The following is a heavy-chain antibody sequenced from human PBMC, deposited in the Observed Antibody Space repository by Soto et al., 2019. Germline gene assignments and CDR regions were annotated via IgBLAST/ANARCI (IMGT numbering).Heavy chain of an antibody. D-gene: IGHD5-12*01. Sequence: PSETLSLTCTVSGGSISSGGYYWSWIRQHPGKGLEWIGYIYYSGSTYYNPSLKSRVTISVDTSKNQFSLKLSSVTAADTAVYYCARMTPDRIRVVATITGRSNWFDPWGQGTLVTVSS. CDR1: GGSISSGGYY. CDR3: ARMTPDRIRVVATITGRSNWFDP. CDR2: IYYSGST. J-gene: IGHJ5*02. V-gene: IGHV4-31*03.